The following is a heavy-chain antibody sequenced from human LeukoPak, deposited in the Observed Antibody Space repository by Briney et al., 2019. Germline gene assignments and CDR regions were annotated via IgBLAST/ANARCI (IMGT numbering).Heavy chain of an antibody. V-gene: IGHV1-18*01. J-gene: IGHJ4*02. Sequence: ASVKVSCKASGYTFTSYGISWVRQAPGQGLEWMGWISAYNGNTNYAQKFQGRVTMTEDTSTDTAYMELSSLRSEDTAVYYCATVPLKGSGWSTGHYWGQGTLVTVSS. D-gene: IGHD6-19*01. CDR2: ISAYNGNT. CDR1: GYTFTSYG. CDR3: ATVPLKGSGWSTGHY.